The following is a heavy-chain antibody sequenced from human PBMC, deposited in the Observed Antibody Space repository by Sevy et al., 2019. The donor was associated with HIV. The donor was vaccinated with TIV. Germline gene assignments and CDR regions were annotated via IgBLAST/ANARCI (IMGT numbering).Heavy chain of an antibody. CDR3: ARHSSGWYEDY. V-gene: IGHV4-4*02. CDR1: GGSISSSNW. CDR2: IYHSGST. Sequence: SETLSLTCAVSGGSISSSNWWSWVRQPPGKGLEWIGEIYHSGSTNYNPSLKSRVTISVDKSKNQFSLKLSSVTAADTAGYYWARHSSGWYEDYWGQGTLVTVSS. D-gene: IGHD6-19*01. J-gene: IGHJ4*02.